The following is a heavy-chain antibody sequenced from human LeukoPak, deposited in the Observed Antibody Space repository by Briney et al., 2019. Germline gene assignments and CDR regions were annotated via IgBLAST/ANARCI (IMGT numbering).Heavy chain of an antibody. V-gene: IGHV3-30*16. J-gene: IGHJ6*02. CDR1: GFTIGPYA. CDR3: AKDRGSRLPYYYYYGMDV. CDR2: ISYDGSNK. D-gene: IGHD5-12*01. Sequence: GGALRLPCAASGFTIGPYAMYWVRQGPGRGLEWVAVISYDGSNKYYADSVKGRFTISRDNSKNTLYLQMNSLRAEDTAVYYCAKDRGSRLPYYYYYGMDVWGQGTTVTVSS.